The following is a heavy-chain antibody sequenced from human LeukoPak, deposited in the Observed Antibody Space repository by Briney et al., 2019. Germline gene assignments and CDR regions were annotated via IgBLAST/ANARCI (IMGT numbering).Heavy chain of an antibody. Sequence: ASVKVSCKASGFTFTSSAMQWVRQARGQRLEWIGWIVVGSGNTNYAQKFQERVTITRDMSTSTAYMELRSLRSDDTAVYYCARESKYFDWLLPSDYWGQGTLVTVSS. D-gene: IGHD3-9*01. CDR1: GFTFTSSA. V-gene: IGHV1-58*02. J-gene: IGHJ4*02. CDR2: IVVGSGNT. CDR3: ARESKYFDWLLPSDY.